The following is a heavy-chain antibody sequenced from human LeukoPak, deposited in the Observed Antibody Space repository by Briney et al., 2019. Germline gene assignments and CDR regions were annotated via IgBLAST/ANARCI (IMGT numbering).Heavy chain of an antibody. CDR3: ASLDSSGPFDY. J-gene: IGHJ4*02. D-gene: IGHD3-22*01. CDR2: ISAYNGNT. V-gene: IGHV1-18*01. CDR1: GYTFTSYG. Sequence: GASVKVSCKASGYTFTSYGISWARQAPGQGLEWMGWISAYNGNTNYAQKLQGRVTMTTDTSTSTAYMELRSLRSDDTAVYYCASLDSSGPFDYCGQGTLVTVSS.